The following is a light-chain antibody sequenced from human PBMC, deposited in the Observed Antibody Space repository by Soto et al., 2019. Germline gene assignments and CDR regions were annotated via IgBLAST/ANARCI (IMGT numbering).Light chain of an antibody. Sequence: DIQMTQSPSTLSASVGDRVTITCRASQSISSWLAWYQQKPGKAPNLLIYDASTLEGEVPSRFSGSGFGTEFTLTISSLQPDDFVTYYCQQYNSYSFGGGTKVDIK. CDR3: QQYNSYS. CDR2: DAS. CDR1: QSISSW. J-gene: IGKJ4*01. V-gene: IGKV1-5*01.